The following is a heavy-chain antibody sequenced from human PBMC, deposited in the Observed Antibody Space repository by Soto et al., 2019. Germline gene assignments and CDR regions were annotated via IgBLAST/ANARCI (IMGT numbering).Heavy chain of an antibody. Sequence: QLVESGGGLVQRGGSLRLSCAASGFSVSNNYMKWVRQAPGKGLEWVSLIYSGGSTYYADSVKGRFTISRDNSKNTLFLQMNSLRVEDTDVYYCARDRGYRWGQGTMVTVSS. D-gene: IGHD5-12*01. V-gene: IGHV3-66*01. CDR3: ARDRGYR. CDR2: IYSGGST. CDR1: GFSVSNNY. J-gene: IGHJ3*01.